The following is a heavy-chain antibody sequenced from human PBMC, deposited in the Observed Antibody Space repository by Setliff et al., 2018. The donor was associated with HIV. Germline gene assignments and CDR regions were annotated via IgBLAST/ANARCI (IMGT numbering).Heavy chain of an antibody. Sequence: GGSLRLSCVASEFSFDNAWMTWVRQVPGKGLEWVGRIKSATDGTATDYAVPVKGRFTISRDDSKNTLYLQMNSLKIEDTAVYYCTTDPAVDWGQGTLVTVSS. CDR2: IKSATDGTAT. D-gene: IGHD2-2*01. CDR3: TTDPAVD. V-gene: IGHV3-15*01. CDR1: EFSFDNAW. J-gene: IGHJ1*01.